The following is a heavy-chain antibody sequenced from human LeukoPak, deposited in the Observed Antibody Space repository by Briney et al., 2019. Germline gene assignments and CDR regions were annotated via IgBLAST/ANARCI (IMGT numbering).Heavy chain of an antibody. J-gene: IGHJ4*02. CDR3: AREDGGSLDY. CDR1: GYSFTGHY. V-gene: IGHV1-18*04. CDR2: ISAYNGNT. Sequence: ASVKVSCKASGYSFTGHYMHWVRQAPGQGLEWMGWISAYNGNTNYAQKLQGRVTMTTDTSTSTAYMELRSLRSDDTAVYYCAREDGGSLDYWGQGTLVTVSS. D-gene: IGHD4-23*01.